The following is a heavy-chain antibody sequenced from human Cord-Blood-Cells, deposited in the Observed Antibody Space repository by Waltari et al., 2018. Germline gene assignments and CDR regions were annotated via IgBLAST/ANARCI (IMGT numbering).Heavy chain of an antibody. J-gene: IGHJ3*02. CDR2: IYHSGST. CDR1: GCSISSGYY. V-gene: IGHV4-38-2*01. Sequence: QVQLQESGPGLVKPSETLSLTCAVSGCSISSGYYWGWIRQPPGKGLEWLGSIYHSGSTYSNPSLKSRVTISVDTSKNQFSLKLSSVTAADTAVYYCASELYCSSTSCYDAFDIWGQGTMVTVSS. D-gene: IGHD2-2*01. CDR3: ASELYCSSTSCYDAFDI.